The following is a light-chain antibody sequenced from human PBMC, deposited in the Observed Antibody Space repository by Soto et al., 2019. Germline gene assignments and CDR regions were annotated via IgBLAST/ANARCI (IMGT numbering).Light chain of an antibody. CDR3: SSYTSSSPHVV. Sequence: QPASVSGSPGQSITISCTGTSSDVGGYNYVSWYQQHPGKAPKLMIYDVSNRPSGVSNRFSGSKSGNTASLTISGLQAEDEADYYCSSYTSSSPHVVFGGGTQLTVL. CDR2: DVS. V-gene: IGLV2-14*01. J-gene: IGLJ2*01. CDR1: SSDVGGYNY.